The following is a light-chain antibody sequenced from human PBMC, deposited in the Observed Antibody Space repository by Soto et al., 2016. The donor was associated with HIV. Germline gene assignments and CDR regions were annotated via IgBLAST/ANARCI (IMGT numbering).Light chain of an antibody. J-gene: IGKJ4*01. CDR3: QQANSFPHT. Sequence: DIQMTQSPSTLSASVGDRVTITCRASQSISSWLAWYQQKPGKAPKLLIYKASSLESGVSSRFSGSGSGTEFTLTISSLQPEDFATYYCQQANSFPHTFGGGTKVEIK. V-gene: IGKV1-5*03. CDR2: KAS. CDR1: QSISSW.